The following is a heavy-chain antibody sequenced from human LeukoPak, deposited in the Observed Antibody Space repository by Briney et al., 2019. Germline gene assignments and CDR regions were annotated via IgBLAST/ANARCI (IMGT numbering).Heavy chain of an antibody. D-gene: IGHD2-2*01. CDR2: ISPYNGDT. Sequence: ASVKVSCKAAGYTFTSYGISWVRQAPGQGLEWMAWISPYNGDTNYAQRLQGRVTLTTGTSTTTAYMELRSLRSDDTAVYYCALRPAAIPCYFDYWGQGTLVTVSS. CDR1: GYTFTSYG. J-gene: IGHJ4*02. CDR3: ALRPAAIPCYFDY. V-gene: IGHV1-18*04.